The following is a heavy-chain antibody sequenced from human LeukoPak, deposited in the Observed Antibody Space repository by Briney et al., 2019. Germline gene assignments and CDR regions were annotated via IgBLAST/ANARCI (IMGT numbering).Heavy chain of an antibody. J-gene: IGHJ4*02. D-gene: IGHD4-17*01. V-gene: IGHV4-39*01. CDR1: GGSISSSSYY. CDR3: ARRHDYGAVY. CDR2: IHYSGTT. Sequence: SETLSLTCTVSGGSISSSSYYWGWIRQPPGKGLEWIGSIHYSGTTYFNPSLKSRVTISVDTSKNQFSLKLSSVTAADTAVYYCARRHDYGAVYWGQGTLVTVSS.